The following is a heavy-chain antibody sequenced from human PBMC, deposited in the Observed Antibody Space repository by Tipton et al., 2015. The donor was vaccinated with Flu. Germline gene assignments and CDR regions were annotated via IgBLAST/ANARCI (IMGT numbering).Heavy chain of an antibody. D-gene: IGHD6-19*01. Sequence: LRLSCTVSGGSISSGSYYWSWIRQPAGKGLEWIGRIYTSGSTNYNPSLKSRVTISVDTPKNQFSLKLSSVTAADTAAYYCARDLDSSGWYDNWFDPWGQGTLVTVSS. CDR3: ARDLDSSGWYDNWFDP. CDR2: IYTSGST. CDR1: GGSISSGSYY. J-gene: IGHJ5*02. V-gene: IGHV4-61*02.